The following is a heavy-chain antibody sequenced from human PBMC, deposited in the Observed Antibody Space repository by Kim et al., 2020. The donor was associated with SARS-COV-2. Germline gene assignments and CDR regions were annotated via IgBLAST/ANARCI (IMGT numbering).Heavy chain of an antibody. Sequence: GSGDSTYYAASVKGRFTIFRDNSKNTLYLQMNSLRAEDTAVYYCTKSMDVWGQGTTVTVSS. V-gene: IGHV3-23*01. CDR2: GSGDST. J-gene: IGHJ6*02. CDR3: TKSMDV.